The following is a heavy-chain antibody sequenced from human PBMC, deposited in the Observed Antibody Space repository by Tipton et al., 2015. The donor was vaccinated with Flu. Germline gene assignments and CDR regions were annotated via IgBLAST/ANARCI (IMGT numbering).Heavy chain of an antibody. J-gene: IGHJ4*02. D-gene: IGHD3-10*01. CDR1: GGSMSSFY. CDR2: IYTSGTS. Sequence: TLSLTCSASGGSMSSFYWSWIRQPAGKGLEFIGRIYTSGTSNYNPSLKSRVTMPIDTSKNQFSLKLNSVTAADTAVYYCARASGSGTYVIFDYWGQGTLVTVSP. V-gene: IGHV4-4*07. CDR3: ARASGSGTYVIFDY.